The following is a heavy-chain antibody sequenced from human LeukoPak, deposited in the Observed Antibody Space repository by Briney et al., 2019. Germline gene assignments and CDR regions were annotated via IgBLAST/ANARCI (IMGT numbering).Heavy chain of an antibody. CDR3: AKLDGIAAASYFDY. J-gene: IGHJ4*02. CDR2: ISGSGGST. CDR1: GFTFSSYA. Sequence: GGSLRLSCAASGFTFSSYAMNWVRQAPGKGLEWVSSISGSGGSTYYADSVKGRFTISRDNSKNTLYLQMNSLRAEDTAVYYCAKLDGIAAASYFDYWGQGTLVTVSS. V-gene: IGHV3-23*01. D-gene: IGHD6-13*01.